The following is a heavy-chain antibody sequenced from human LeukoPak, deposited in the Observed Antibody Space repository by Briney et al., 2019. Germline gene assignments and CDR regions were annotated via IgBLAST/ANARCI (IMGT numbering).Heavy chain of an antibody. CDR1: GYTFTWYA. J-gene: IGHJ4*02. CDR2: MNPNSGNT. Sequence: ASVKVSCKASGYTFTWYAMNWVRQATGQGLEWMGWMNPNSGNTGYAQKFQGRVTMTRNTSISTAYMELSSLRSEDTAVYYCARCNSIYGDLTSDFDCWGQGTLVTVSS. CDR3: ARCNSIYGDLTSDFDC. V-gene: IGHV1-8*01. D-gene: IGHD4-17*01.